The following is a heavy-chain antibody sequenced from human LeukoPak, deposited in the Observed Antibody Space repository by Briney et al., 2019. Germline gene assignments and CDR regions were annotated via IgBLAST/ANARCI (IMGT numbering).Heavy chain of an antibody. CDR2: IYYSGST. Sequence: SETLSLTCTVSGGSISSYYWSWIRQPPGKGLEWIGSIYYSGSTYYNPSLKSRVTISVDTSKNQFSLKLSSVTAADTAVYYCARSGIAAAGTPHYFQHWGQGTLVTVSS. CDR3: ARSGIAAAGTPHYFQH. D-gene: IGHD6-13*01. J-gene: IGHJ1*01. CDR1: GGSISSYY. V-gene: IGHV4-39*01.